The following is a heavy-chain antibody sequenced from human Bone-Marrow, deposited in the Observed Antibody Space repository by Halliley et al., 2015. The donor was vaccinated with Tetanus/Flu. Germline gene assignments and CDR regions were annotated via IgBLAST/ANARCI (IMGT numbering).Heavy chain of an antibody. Sequence: TLSLTCTVSGVSLTSSGYYWGWIRQPPGKGLEWIGSLYYSGSTYYNPSLKSRVSISVDTSKNHLSLNLNSVTAADTAVYYCARHYRHWLLDYWGQGTLDAVSS. CDR3: ARHYRHWLLDY. CDR2: LYYSGST. V-gene: IGHV4-39*01. J-gene: IGHJ4*02. D-gene: IGHD5-18*01. CDR1: GVSLTSSGYY.